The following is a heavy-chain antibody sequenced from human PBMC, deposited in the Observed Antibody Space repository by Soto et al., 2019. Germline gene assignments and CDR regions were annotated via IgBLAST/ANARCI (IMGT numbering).Heavy chain of an antibody. CDR1: GGSISSGDYY. D-gene: IGHD6-13*01. J-gene: IGHJ5*02. CDR2: IYYSGST. V-gene: IGHV4-30-4*01. CDR3: ARDRPRAAAGTGPNWFDP. Sequence: QVQLQESGPGLVKPSQTLSLTCTVSGGSISSGDYYWSWIRQPPGKGLEWIGYIYYSGSTYYNPSLRSRVTISVDTSKNPFSLKLSSVTAADTAVYYCARDRPRAAAGTGPNWFDPWGQGTLVTVSS.